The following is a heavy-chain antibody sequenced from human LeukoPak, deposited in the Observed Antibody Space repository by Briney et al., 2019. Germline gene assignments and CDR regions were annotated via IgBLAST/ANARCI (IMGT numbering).Heavy chain of an antibody. CDR2: ISGSGGST. CDR3: AKKGEGYSYAPQLPYDY. J-gene: IGHJ4*02. Sequence: GGSLRLSCAASGFTFSSYAMSWVRQAPGKGLEWVSAISGSGGSTYYADSVKGRFTISRDNSKNTLYLQMNSLRAEDTAVYYCAKKGEGYSYAPQLPYDYWGQGTLVTVSS. V-gene: IGHV3-23*01. D-gene: IGHD5-18*01. CDR1: GFTFSSYA.